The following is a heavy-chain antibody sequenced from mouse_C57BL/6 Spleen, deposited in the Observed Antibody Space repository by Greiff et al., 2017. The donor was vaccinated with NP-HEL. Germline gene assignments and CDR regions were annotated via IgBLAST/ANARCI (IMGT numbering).Heavy chain of an antibody. CDR2: IDPSDSET. CDR3: EREGTTVVANYED. V-gene: IGHV1-52*01. Sequence: QVQLQQPGAELVRPGSSVKLSCKASGYTFTSYWMHWVKQRPIQGLEWIGNIDPSDSETHYNQKFTDKATLTVAKSSSTEYRQRSSLTSEGSAVYYCEREGTTVVANYEDWGQGTTLTVAS. J-gene: IGHJ2*01. CDR1: GYTFTSYW. D-gene: IGHD1-1*01.